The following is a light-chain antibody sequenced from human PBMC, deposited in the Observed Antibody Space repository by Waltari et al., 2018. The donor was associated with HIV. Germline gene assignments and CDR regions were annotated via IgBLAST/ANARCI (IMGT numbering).Light chain of an antibody. CDR1: QSISNW. CDR2: KAS. J-gene: IGKJ4*01. CDR3: QQYSSDPLT. V-gene: IGKV1-5*03. Sequence: DIQMTQSLSTVSASVGDKIIITCRASQSISNWLSWFQQKPGNAPKLLSYKASNLESGVPSRFSGSGSGTEFTLTINSLQPDDFATYFCQQYSSDPLTFGRGTRVEVK.